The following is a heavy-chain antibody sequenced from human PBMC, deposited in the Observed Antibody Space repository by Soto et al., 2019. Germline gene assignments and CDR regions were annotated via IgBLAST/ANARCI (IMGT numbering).Heavy chain of an antibody. Sequence: EVQLLESGGGLVQPGGSLRLSCAGSGFTFINYAMTWVRQAPGKGLEWVSSISNRGSDTYYVDSVKGRFTISRDNSKNTLYLQMNSLRAEDTAVCYCAKDTYGSSWYFWGQGTLVTVSS. CDR3: AKDTYGSSWYF. CDR2: ISNRGSDT. J-gene: IGHJ4*02. CDR1: GFTFINYA. D-gene: IGHD6-13*01. V-gene: IGHV3-23*01.